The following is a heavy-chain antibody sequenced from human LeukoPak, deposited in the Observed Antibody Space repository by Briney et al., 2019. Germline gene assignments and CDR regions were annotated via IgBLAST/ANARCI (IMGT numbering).Heavy chain of an antibody. CDR2: ISYDGSNK. Sequence: GRSLRLSCAASGFTFSSYGMHWVRQAPGKGLEWVAVISYDGSNKYYADSVKGRFTISRGNAKNSLYLQMNSLRAEDTAVYYCARELGSSVGLYYYGMDVWGQGTTVTVSS. J-gene: IGHJ6*02. V-gene: IGHV3-30*03. CDR3: ARELGSSVGLYYYGMDV. D-gene: IGHD6-19*01. CDR1: GFTFSSYG.